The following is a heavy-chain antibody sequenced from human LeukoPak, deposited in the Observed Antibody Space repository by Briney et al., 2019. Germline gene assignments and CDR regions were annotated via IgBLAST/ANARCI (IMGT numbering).Heavy chain of an antibody. CDR3: ARASVIYYYSYYMAV. Sequence: PSETLSLTCTVSGGSITNYYWTWIRQPPGKGLEWIGYIHYSGSTNYNPSLKSRVTISVDTSKNQFSLKLSSVTAADTAVYYCARASVIYYYSYYMAVGGKGTTVTVSS. V-gene: IGHV4-59*01. D-gene: IGHD2/OR15-2a*01. J-gene: IGHJ6*03. CDR1: GGSITNYY. CDR2: IHYSGST.